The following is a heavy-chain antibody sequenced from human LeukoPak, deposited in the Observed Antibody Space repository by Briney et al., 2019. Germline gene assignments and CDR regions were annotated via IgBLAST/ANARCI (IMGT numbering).Heavy chain of an antibody. CDR1: GFTSSSYS. CDR3: ARDPGDIVVVPAEEHYYYYGMDV. J-gene: IGHJ6*02. CDR2: ISSSSSYI. Sequence: GGSLRLSCAASGFTSSSYSMNWVRQAPGKGLEWVSSISSSSSYIYYADSVKGRFTISRDNAKNSLYLQMNSLRAEDTAVYYCARDPGDIVVVPAEEHYYYYGMDVWGQGTTVTVSS. D-gene: IGHD2-2*01. V-gene: IGHV3-21*01.